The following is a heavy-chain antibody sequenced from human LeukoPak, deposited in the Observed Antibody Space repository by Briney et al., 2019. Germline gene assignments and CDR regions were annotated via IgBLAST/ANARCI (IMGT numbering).Heavy chain of an antibody. CDR1: GFTFSRYG. Sequence: GGPLRLSCAASGFTFSRYGMHWVRQGPGKGLEWVAVISYDGNNKYYVDSVKGRFTISRDNTRSTLYLQMNSLRAEDTGVYYCARGAGGPRDYWGQGTLITVSS. CDR3: ARGAGGPRDY. D-gene: IGHD3-10*01. J-gene: IGHJ4*02. CDR2: ISYDGNNK. V-gene: IGHV3-33*05.